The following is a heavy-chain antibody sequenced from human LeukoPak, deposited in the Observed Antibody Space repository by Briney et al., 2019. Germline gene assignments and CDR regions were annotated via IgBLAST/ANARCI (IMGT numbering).Heavy chain of an antibody. D-gene: IGHD6-19*01. CDR1: GGSFSGYY. V-gene: IGHV4-34*01. CDR2: INHSGST. Sequence: KPSETLSLTCAVYGGSFSGYYWSWIRQPPGKGLEWIGEINHSGSTNYNPSLKSRVTISVDTSKNQFSLKLSSVTAADTAVYYCARVLEGSSGQHWYFNLWGRGTLVTVSS. CDR3: ARVLEGSSGQHWYFNL. J-gene: IGHJ2*01.